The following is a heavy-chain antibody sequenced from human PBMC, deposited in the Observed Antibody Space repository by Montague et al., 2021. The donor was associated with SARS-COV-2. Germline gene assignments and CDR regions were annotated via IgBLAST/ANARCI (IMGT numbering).Heavy chain of an antibody. CDR2: IYYSGST. J-gene: IGHJ6*02. D-gene: IGHD3-22*01. CDR3: AGERVVVNQTYHFGMDV. CDR1: GGSISSSSYY. V-gene: IGHV4-39*07. Sequence: SETLSLTCTVSGGSISSSSYYWGWIRQPPGKGLEWIGYIYYSGSTYYNPSLKSRVTISVDTSKNQFSLKLSSVTAADTAVYYCAGERVVVNQTYHFGMDVWGQGTTVTVSS.